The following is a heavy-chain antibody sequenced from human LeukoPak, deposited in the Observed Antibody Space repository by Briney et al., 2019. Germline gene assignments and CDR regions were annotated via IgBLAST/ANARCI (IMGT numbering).Heavy chain of an antibody. CDR3: ARGVGFSHDAFDI. J-gene: IGHJ3*02. V-gene: IGHV3-30-3*01. CDR2: ISYDGSNK. D-gene: IGHD2-15*01. CDR1: GFTFSNYA. Sequence: QPGRSLRLSCAASGFTFSNYAMHWVRQAPGKGLEWVAVISYDGSNKYYADSVKGRFTISRDNSKNTLYLQMNSQRAEDTAVYYCARGVGFSHDAFDIWGQGTMVTASS.